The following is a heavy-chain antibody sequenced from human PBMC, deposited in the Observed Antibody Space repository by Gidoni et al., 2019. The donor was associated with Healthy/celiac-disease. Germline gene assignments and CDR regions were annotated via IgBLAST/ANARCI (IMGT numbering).Heavy chain of an antibody. D-gene: IGHD3-22*01. V-gene: IGHV4-34*01. CDR1: GGSFSGSY. J-gene: IGHJ3*02. CDR2: INHSGST. Sequence: QVQLPQWGAGLLKPSETLSLTGAVDGGSFSGSYWSWIRQPPGKGLEWIGEINHSGSTNYNPSLKSRVTISVDTSKNQFSLKRSSVTAADTAVYYCARCPTNPMIQHSDAFDIWGQGTMVTVSS. CDR3: ARCPTNPMIQHSDAFDI.